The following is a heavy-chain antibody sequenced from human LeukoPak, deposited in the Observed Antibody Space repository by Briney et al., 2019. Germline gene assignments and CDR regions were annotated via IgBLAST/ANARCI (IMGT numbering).Heavy chain of an antibody. V-gene: IGHV4-39*07. J-gene: IGHJ3*02. CDR3: AKSNGYGLVGI. D-gene: IGHD3-10*01. CDR2: IFYSGST. Sequence: SETLSLTCTVSGGSISTSNYYWGWIRQPPGKGLEWIGNIFYSGSTYYSPSLKSRVTISLDTSRSQFSLKLNSVTAADTAVYYCAKSNGYGLVGIWGQGTMVTVSS. CDR1: GGSISTSNYY.